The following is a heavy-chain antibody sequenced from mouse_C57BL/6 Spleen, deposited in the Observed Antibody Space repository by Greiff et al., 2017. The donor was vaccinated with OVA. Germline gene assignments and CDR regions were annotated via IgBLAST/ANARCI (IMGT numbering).Heavy chain of an antibody. CDR3: ASSGYYGSSYDWFAD. J-gene: IGHJ3*01. D-gene: IGHD1-1*01. Sequence: VQLKESGPGLVQPSQSLSITCTVSGFSLTSYGVHWVRQSPGKGLEWLGVIWSGGSTDYNAAFISRLSISKDNSKSQVFFKMNSLQADDTAIYYCASSGYYGSSYDWFADWGQGTLVTVSA. V-gene: IGHV2-2*01. CDR2: IWSGGST. CDR1: GFSLTSYG.